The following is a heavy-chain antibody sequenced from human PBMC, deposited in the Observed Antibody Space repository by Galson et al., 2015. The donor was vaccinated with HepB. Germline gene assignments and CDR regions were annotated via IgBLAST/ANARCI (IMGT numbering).Heavy chain of an antibody. D-gene: IGHD3-10*01. CDR2: ISTSSSYT. J-gene: IGHJ6*02. CDR3: ARDNPPPRILFGEDVGMDV. CDR1: GFTFSDYY. Sequence: SLRLSCAASGFTFSDYYMSWIRQAPGKGLEWVSYISTSSSYTNYADSVKGRFTISRDNAKNSLYLQMNSLRAEDTAVYYCARDNPPPRILFGEDVGMDVWGQGTTVTVSS. V-gene: IGHV3-11*05.